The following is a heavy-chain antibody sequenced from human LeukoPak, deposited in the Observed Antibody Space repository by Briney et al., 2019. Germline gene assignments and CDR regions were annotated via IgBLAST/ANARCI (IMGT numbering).Heavy chain of an antibody. D-gene: IGHD3-16*01. J-gene: IGHJ5*02. V-gene: IGHV4-59*01. CDR2: IYYSGST. Sequence: SETLSLTCTVSGGSISSYYWSWIRQPPGKGLEWIGYIYYSGSTNYNPSLKSRVTISVDTSKNQFSLKLSSVTAADTAVYYCARGLGRFNWFDPWAREPWSPSPQ. CDR3: ARGLGRFNWFDP. CDR1: GGSISSYY.